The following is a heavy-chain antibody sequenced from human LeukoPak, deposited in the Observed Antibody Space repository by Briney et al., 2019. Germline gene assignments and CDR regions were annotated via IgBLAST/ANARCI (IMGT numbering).Heavy chain of an antibody. CDR1: GGSISSYY. J-gene: IGHJ3*02. CDR2: MYTSGIT. CDR3: ARDCNGDRAFDM. V-gene: IGHV4-4*07. D-gene: IGHD4-17*01. Sequence: SETLSLTCTVSGGSISSYYWSWIRQPAGKGLEWIGRMYTSGITNYNPSLKSRVTMSVDTSKNQFSLNLTSVTAADTAMYYCARDCNGDRAFDMWGQGTMVTVSP.